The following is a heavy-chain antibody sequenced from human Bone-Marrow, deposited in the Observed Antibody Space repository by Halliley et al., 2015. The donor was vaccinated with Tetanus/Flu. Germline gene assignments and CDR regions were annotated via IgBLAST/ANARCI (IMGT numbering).Heavy chain of an antibody. CDR2: DGNKK. CDR3: AKAADYTIYYYYGMDA. V-gene: IGHV3-30*02. Sequence: DGNKKSYADPVKGRFTISRDISKNTLYLQMNSLSPEDTAGYNWAKAADYTIYYYYGMDAWGQGTPVTVSS. J-gene: IGHJ6*02. D-gene: IGHD4-4*01.